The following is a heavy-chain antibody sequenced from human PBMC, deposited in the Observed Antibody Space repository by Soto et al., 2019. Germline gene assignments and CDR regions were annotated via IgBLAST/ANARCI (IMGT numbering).Heavy chain of an antibody. V-gene: IGHV1-24*01. Sequence: ASVKVSCKVSGYTLTELSMHCVLQSPGKGLEWMGGFDPEDGETIYAQKFQGRVTMTEDTSTDTAYMELSSLRSEDTAVYYCATIGGCSSTSCPWDYWGQGTLVTVSS. D-gene: IGHD2-2*01. CDR1: GYTLTELS. CDR2: FDPEDGET. J-gene: IGHJ4*02. CDR3: ATIGGCSSTSCPWDY.